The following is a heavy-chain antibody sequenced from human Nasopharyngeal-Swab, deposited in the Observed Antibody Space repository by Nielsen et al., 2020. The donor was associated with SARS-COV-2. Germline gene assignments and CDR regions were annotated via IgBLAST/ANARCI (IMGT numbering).Heavy chain of an antibody. J-gene: IGHJ3*02. D-gene: IGHD1-14*01. CDR1: GFTFSRYG. V-gene: IGHV3-33*01. Sequence: SLKISCAASGFTFSRYGLHWVRQAPGKGLEWVAVIWYDGSNKYYADSVKGRFTISRDNSKNTLYLQMNSLRAEDTAVYYCAREKNLFDIWGQGTMVTVSS. CDR3: AREKNLFDI. CDR2: IWYDGSNK.